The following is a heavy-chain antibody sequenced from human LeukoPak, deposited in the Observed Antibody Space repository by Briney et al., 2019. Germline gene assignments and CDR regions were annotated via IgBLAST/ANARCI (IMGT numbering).Heavy chain of an antibody. Sequence: GGSLRLSCAASGFTFSSYGMHWVRQAPGKGLEWVAVISYDGSNKYYADSVKGRFTISRDNSKNTLYLQMNSLRAEDTAVYYCAKDTNEYQLLFSHGMDVWGQGTTVTVSS. J-gene: IGHJ6*02. CDR1: GFTFSSYG. D-gene: IGHD2-2*01. CDR3: AKDTNEYQLLFSHGMDV. V-gene: IGHV3-30*18. CDR2: ISYDGSNK.